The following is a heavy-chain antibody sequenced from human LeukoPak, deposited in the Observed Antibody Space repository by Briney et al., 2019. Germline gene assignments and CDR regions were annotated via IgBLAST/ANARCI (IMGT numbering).Heavy chain of an antibody. CDR3: ARGGYDILTGTSFFDP. D-gene: IGHD3-9*01. V-gene: IGHV3-11*05. CDR1: GFTFSDYY. Sequence: GGSLRLSCVASGFTFSDYYMSWIRQAPGKGLQYVSYISSSGTYANYANSVKGRFTNSRDNAKNSLYLQMNSLRANDTAVYYCARGGYDILTGTSFFDPWGQGTLVTVSS. J-gene: IGHJ5*02. CDR2: ISSSGTYA.